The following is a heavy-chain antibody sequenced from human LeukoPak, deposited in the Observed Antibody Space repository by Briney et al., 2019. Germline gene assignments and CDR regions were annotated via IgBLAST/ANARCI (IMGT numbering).Heavy chain of an antibody. CDR2: IDWDDDK. CDR3: ARIQSDSYGRYYFDY. CDR1: GFSLSTSGVG. J-gene: IGHJ4*02. D-gene: IGHD5-18*01. V-gene: IGHV2-70*11. Sequence: ESGPTLVRPTQTLTLTCTFSGFSLSTSGVGVGWIRQPPGKALEWLARIDWDDDKYYSTSLKTRLTISKDSSKNQVVLTMTNMDPVDTGTYYCARIQSDSYGRYYFDYWGQGALVTVSS.